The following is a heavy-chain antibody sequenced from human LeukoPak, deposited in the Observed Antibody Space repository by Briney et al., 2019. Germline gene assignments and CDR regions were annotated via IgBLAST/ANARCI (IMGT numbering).Heavy chain of an antibody. CDR1: GFAFSSYA. V-gene: IGHV3-23*01. CDR2: ISGSGGST. D-gene: IGHD2-8*01. J-gene: IGHJ4*02. Sequence: GGSLRLSCAASGFAFSSYAMSWVRQAPGKGLEWVSAISGSGGSTYYADSVKGRFPISRDNSKNTLYLQMNSLRAEDTAVYYCAKSIGYCTNGVCYPFDYWGQGTLVTVSS. CDR3: AKSIGYCTNGVCYPFDY.